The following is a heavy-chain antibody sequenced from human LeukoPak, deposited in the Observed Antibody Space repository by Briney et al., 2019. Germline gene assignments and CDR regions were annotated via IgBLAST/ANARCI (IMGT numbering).Heavy chain of an antibody. CDR2: ISGSGGNT. J-gene: IGHJ4*02. Sequence: PGGSLRLSCAASGXTFSSYAMSWVRQAPGKGLEWVSGISGSGGNTYYADSVKGRFTISRDNSNNTLYLQMNSLRAEDTAVYYCARHSRGRWYVFGYWGQGTLVTVSS. D-gene: IGHD6-13*01. V-gene: IGHV3-23*01. CDR1: GXTFSSYA. CDR3: ARHSRGRWYVFGY.